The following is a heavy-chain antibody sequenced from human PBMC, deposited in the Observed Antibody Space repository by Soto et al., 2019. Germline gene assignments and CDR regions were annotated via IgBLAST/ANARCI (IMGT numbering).Heavy chain of an antibody. CDR2: IIPIFGTA. Sequence: SVKVSCKASGGTFSSYAISWVRQAPGQGLEWMGGIIPIFGTANYAQKFQGRVTITADESTSTAYMELSSLRSEDTAVYYCARDRSYYDSSDYAFDIWGQGTMVTVSS. CDR1: GGTFSSYA. D-gene: IGHD3-22*01. V-gene: IGHV1-69*13. J-gene: IGHJ3*02. CDR3: ARDRSYYDSSDYAFDI.